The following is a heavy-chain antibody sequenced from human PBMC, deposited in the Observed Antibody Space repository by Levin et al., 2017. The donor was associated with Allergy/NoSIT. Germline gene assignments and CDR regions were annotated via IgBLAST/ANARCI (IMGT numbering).Heavy chain of an antibody. J-gene: IGHJ6*02. CDR3: ANTPSGLGESTVRHKYGMDV. CDR1: GFTFSKYA. V-gene: IGHV3-23*01. Sequence: GGSLRLSCAASGFTFSKYAMSWVRQAPGEGLAWVSAISGNGDSTNYADSVKGRFTISRDNSRNTLFLQMNSLRAEDTAVYYCANTPSGLGESTVRHKYGMDVWGQGTTVTVSS. CDR2: ISGNGDST. D-gene: IGHD3-16*01.